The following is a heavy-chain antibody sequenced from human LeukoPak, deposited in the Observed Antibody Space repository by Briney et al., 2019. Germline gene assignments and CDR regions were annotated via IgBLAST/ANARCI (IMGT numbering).Heavy chain of an antibody. CDR1: GYTLTELS. V-gene: IGHV1-24*01. CDR2: FDPEDGET. J-gene: IGHJ4*02. Sequence: GASVKVSCKVSGYTLTELSMHWVRQAPGKGLEWMGGFDPEDGETIYAQKFQGRVTMTEDTSTDTAYMELSSLRSEDTAVYYCATTSGYCSSTSCPYFDYWGQGTLVTVSS. CDR3: ATTSGYCSSTSCPYFDY. D-gene: IGHD2-2*03.